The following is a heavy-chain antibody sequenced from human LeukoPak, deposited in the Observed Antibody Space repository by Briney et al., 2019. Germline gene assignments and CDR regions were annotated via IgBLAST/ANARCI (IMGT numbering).Heavy chain of an antibody. Sequence: PGGSLRLSCAASGFTFSSYEMNWVRQAPGKGLEWVSYISSSGSTIYYADSVKGRFTISRDNAKNSLYLQMNSLRAEDTAVYYCARDRLYCSSTSCEENYYYGMDVWGKGTTVTVSS. D-gene: IGHD2-2*01. CDR1: GFTFSSYE. CDR2: ISSSGSTI. J-gene: IGHJ6*04. V-gene: IGHV3-48*03. CDR3: ARDRLYCSSTSCEENYYYGMDV.